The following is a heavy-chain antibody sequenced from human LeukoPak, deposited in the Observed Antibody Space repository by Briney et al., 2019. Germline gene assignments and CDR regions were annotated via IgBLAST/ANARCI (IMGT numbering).Heavy chain of an antibody. Sequence: GRSLRLSCAASGLTFSTSPMNWVRLAPGNRLEWVSTSGTSGDTYYADSVKGRFTISRDNSKSTPSLQMANLRVEDTAVYYCATKTPGNYPYDYWGQGTLVTVSP. CDR3: ATKTPGNYPYDY. V-gene: IGHV3-23*01. J-gene: IGHJ4*02. CDR2: SGTSGDT. D-gene: IGHD3-22*01. CDR1: GLTFSTSP.